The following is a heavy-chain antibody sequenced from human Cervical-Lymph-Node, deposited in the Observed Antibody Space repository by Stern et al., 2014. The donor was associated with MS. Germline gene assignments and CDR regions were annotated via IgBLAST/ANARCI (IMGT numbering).Heavy chain of an antibody. V-gene: IGHV1-69*01. J-gene: IGHJ6*02. CDR2: VIPVFGTA. CDR1: GGTFSTYP. D-gene: IGHD4-17*01. Sequence: MQLVQSGAEVKKPGSSVKVSCKASGGTFSTYPIIWVRQAPGPGLEWMGGVIPVFGTANYAQKFQGRVTITAADSSSTAYMELSSLRSEDTAVYYCASPVTLTVGAMDVWGQGTTITVSS. CDR3: ASPVTLTVGAMDV.